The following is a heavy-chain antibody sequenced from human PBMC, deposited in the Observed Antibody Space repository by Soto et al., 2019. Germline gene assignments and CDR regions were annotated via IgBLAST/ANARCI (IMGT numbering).Heavy chain of an antibody. CDR2: ISAYNGNT. V-gene: IGHV1-18*04. CDR3: ARDRGYCSGGSCTYYFDY. Sequence: QVQLVQSGAEVKKPGASVKVSCKASGYTFTSYGISWVRQAPGQGLEGMGWISAYNGNTNYAQKLQGRVTMTTDTSTSTAYMELRSLRSDDTAVYYCARDRGYCSGGSCTYYFDYWGQGTLVTVSS. D-gene: IGHD2-15*01. J-gene: IGHJ4*02. CDR1: GYTFTSYG.